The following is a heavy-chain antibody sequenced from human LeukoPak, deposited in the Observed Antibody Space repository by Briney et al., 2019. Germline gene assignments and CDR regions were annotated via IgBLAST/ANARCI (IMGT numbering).Heavy chain of an antibody. V-gene: IGHV4-39*07. Sequence: SETLSLTCTASGNSISSGSYYWGWIRQPPGKGLEWIGSIYYSGSTYYSPSLKSRVTISVDTSKNQFSLKLNSVTAADTAVYFCARGHEDYDSSGYYRFDYWGQGTLVTVSS. J-gene: IGHJ4*02. CDR1: GNSISSGSYY. D-gene: IGHD3-22*01. CDR3: ARGHEDYDSSGYYRFDY. CDR2: IYYSGST.